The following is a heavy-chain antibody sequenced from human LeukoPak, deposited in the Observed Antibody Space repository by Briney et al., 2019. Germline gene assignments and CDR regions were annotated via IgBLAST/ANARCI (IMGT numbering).Heavy chain of an antibody. Sequence: GGSLRLSCAASGFTFSSYAMHWVRQAPGKGLEWVAVISYDGSNKYYADSVKGRFTISRDNSKNTLYLQMNSLRAEDTAVYYCAITLGYSYGYGIDYWGQGTLVTVSS. CDR3: AITLGYSYGYGIDY. D-gene: IGHD5-18*01. J-gene: IGHJ4*02. V-gene: IGHV3-30-3*01. CDR2: ISYDGSNK. CDR1: GFTFSSYA.